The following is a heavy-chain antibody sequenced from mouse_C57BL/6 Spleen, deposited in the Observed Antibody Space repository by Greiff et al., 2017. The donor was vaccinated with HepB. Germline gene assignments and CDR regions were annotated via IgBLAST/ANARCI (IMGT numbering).Heavy chain of an antibody. CDR2: ISSGGDYI. CDR1: GFTFSSYA. CDR3: TRDRVNWYFDV. V-gene: IGHV5-9-1*02. Sequence: EVQGVESGEGLVKPGGSLKLSCAASGFTFSSYAMSWVRQTPEKRLEWVAYISSGGDYIYYADTVKGRFPISRDNARNTLYLQMSSLKSEDTAMYYCTRDRVNWYFDVWGTGTTVTVSS. J-gene: IGHJ1*03. D-gene: IGHD2-1*01.